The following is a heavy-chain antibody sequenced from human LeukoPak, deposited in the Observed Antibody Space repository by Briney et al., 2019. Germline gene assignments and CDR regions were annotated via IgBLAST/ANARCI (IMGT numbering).Heavy chain of an antibody. J-gene: IGHJ6*03. CDR3: AREPGAPYYDFWSGYYSGYYYYMDV. V-gene: IGHV1-69*01. CDR1: GGTFSSYA. D-gene: IGHD3-3*01. Sequence: SVKVSCKASGGTFSSYAISWVRQAPGQGLEWLGGIIPIFGTANYAQKFQGRVTITADESTSTAYMELSSLRSEDTAVYYCAREPGAPYYDFWSGYYSGYYYYMDVWGKGTTVTVSS. CDR2: IIPIFGTA.